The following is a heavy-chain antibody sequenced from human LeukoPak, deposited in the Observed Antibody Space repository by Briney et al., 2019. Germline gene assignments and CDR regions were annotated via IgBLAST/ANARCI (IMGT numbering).Heavy chain of an antibody. Sequence: PSETLSLTCNVSGGAVSGNYWSWVRQPPGKGLEWIGYIHYTGSTDYNPSLKSRVTMSIDTSKNQFSLRLSSVTAADTAMYYCAGVGDSSGYAVFDSWGQGTLVTVSS. CDR3: AGVGDSSGYAVFDS. D-gene: IGHD3-22*01. CDR1: GGAVSGNY. CDR2: IHYTGST. V-gene: IGHV4-59*02. J-gene: IGHJ4*02.